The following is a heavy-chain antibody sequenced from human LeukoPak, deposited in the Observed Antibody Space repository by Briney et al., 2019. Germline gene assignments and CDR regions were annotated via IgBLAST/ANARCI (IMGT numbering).Heavy chain of an antibody. CDR2: IYSSGTYNT. CDR1: GFTFSNYA. V-gene: IGHV3-23*05. J-gene: IGHJ5*02. Sequence: GGSLRLSCAASGFTFSNYAMSWVRQAPGKGLEWLSSIYSSGTYNTYYSYYADSVQGRFTISIDNPKNTLYLQMNNLRAEDTAVYYCAKAQITIFALFPWGQGTLVTVSS. D-gene: IGHD3-3*01. CDR3: AKAQITIFALFP.